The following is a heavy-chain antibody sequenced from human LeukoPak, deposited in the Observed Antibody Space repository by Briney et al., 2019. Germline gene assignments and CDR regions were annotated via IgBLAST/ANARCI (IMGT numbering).Heavy chain of an antibody. D-gene: IGHD6-13*01. J-gene: IGHJ5*02. Sequence: SETLSLTCTVSGGSISSSSYYWGWIRQPPGKGLEWIGSIYYSGSTYYNPSLKSRVTISVDTSKNQFSLKLSSVTAADTAVYFCAREGTHNTTWYHWFDPWGQGTLVTVSS. V-gene: IGHV4-39*07. CDR3: AREGTHNTTWYHWFDP. CDR1: GGSISSSSYY. CDR2: IYYSGST.